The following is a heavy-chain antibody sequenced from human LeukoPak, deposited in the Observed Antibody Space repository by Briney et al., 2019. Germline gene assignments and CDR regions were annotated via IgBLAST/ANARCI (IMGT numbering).Heavy chain of an antibody. CDR3: ARGRVSGFDY. CDR2: INPNSGDT. Sequence: ASVKVSCKASGYTFTGYYMHWVRQAPGQGLEWMGRINPNSGDTNYAQKLQGRVTMTTDTSTSTAYMELRSLRSDDTAVYYCARGRVSGFDYWGQGTLVTVSS. V-gene: IGHV1-2*06. D-gene: IGHD5/OR15-5a*01. CDR1: GYTFTGYY. J-gene: IGHJ4*02.